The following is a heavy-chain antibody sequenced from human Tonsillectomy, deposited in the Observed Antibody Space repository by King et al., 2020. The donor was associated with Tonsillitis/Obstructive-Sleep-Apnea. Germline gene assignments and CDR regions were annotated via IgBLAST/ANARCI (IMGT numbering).Heavy chain of an antibody. CDR3: AHGSDTSVAPDY. CDR1: GFSLSTSGVG. Sequence: TLKESGPTLVKPTQTLTLTCTFSGFSLSTSGVGVGWIRQPPGKALEWLALVYWDDDKRYSPSLKNRLTITKDTSKNQVVLTMTNMDPVDTATYYCAHGSDTSVAPDYWGQGTLVTVSS. CDR2: VYWDDDK. D-gene: IGHD5-18*01. J-gene: IGHJ4*02. V-gene: IGHV2-5*02.